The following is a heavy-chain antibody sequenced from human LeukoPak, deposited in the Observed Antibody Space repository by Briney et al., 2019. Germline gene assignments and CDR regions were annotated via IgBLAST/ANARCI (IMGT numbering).Heavy chain of an antibody. CDR1: GFSLSTSGMR. V-gene: IGHV2-70*04. J-gene: IGHJ4*02. CDR3: TRTPGRDTAMFPSDF. D-gene: IGHD5-18*01. Sequence: SGPALVKPTQTLTLTCTFSGFSLSTSGMRVNWIRQPPGKALEWLARIDWDDDKFYSTSLKARLTMSKDTSKNQVVLTMTNMDPVDTATYYCTRTPGRDTAMFPSDFWGQGTLVTVSS. CDR2: IDWDDDK.